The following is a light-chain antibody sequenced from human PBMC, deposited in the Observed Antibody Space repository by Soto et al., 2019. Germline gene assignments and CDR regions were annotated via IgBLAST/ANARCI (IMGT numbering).Light chain of an antibody. V-gene: IGKV3-15*01. Sequence: EIVMTQSPANLSVSPGGRSTISCRASQSVSSSLAWYQQKPGQAPRILIYGSSTRATGIPARFSGSGSGTEFTLTISSLKSEDLEVHHCQQDNPWCTF. CDR2: GSS. J-gene: IGKJ4*02. CDR3: QQDNPWCT. CDR1: QSVSSS.